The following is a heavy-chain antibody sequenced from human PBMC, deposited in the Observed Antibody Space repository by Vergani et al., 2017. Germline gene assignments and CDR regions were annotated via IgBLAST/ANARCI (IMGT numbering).Heavy chain of an antibody. Sequence: QLQLQESGPGLVKPSDTLSLTCTVSGGSITSSSYYWGWIRQPPGKGLEWIGSVYYSGNTYYIPSLKSRVTITIDTSKNQFSLKLSSVTAADTAVYYCARHGLVTGRAFDYWGQGALVTVSS. CDR2: VYYSGNT. CDR1: GGSITSSSYY. J-gene: IGHJ4*02. V-gene: IGHV4-39*01. CDR3: ARHGLVTGRAFDY. D-gene: IGHD1-20*01.